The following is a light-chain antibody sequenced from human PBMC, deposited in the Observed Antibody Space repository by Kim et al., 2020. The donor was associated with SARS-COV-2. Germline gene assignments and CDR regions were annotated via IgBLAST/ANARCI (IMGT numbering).Light chain of an antibody. J-gene: IGKJ2*01. CDR3: HQYGGSPYT. Sequence: PGDRATLSCRASQSVSSSRLSWYQQKPGRAPRLLMYDASRRATGTPDRFSGSGSGTDFTLTISRLEPEDFAVYFCHQYGGSPYTFGQGTKLEI. V-gene: IGKV3-20*01. CDR2: DAS. CDR1: QSVSSSR.